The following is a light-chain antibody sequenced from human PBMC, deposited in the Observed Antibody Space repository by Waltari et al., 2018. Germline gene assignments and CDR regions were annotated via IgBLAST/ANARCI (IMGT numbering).Light chain of an antibody. CDR3: QQSYSTPPT. V-gene: IGKV1-39*01. CDR2: AAS. J-gene: IGKJ4*01. CDR1: QNIINF. Sequence: DIQMTQSPSSLSASVGDRVTITCRASQNIINFLSWYQQKPGRAPRLLIYAASTLQSAVPSRFSGSGSVTDFTLTISSLQPEDFATYYCQQSYSTPPTFGAGTKVEIK.